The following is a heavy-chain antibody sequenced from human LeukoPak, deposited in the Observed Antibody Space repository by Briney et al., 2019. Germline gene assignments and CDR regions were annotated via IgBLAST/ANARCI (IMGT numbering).Heavy chain of an antibody. Sequence: ASVKVSCKASGYTFTSYGISWVRQAPGQGLEWMGWISAYNGNTNYAQKLQGRVTMTTDTSTSTAYMELRSLRSDDTAVYYCARSGGRNYYDSSGYYYDPALDFDYWGQGTLVTVSS. CDR3: ARSGGRNYYDSSGYYYDPALDFDY. J-gene: IGHJ4*02. V-gene: IGHV1-18*01. CDR2: ISAYNGNT. CDR1: GYTFTSYG. D-gene: IGHD3-22*01.